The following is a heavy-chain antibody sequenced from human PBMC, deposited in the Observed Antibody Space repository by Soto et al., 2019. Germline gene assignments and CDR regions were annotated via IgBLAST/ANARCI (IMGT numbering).Heavy chain of an antibody. D-gene: IGHD6-19*01. J-gene: IGHJ6*02. CDR2: ISYDGGNK. CDR1: GITFSTYA. CDR3: ARVEAGHYYYGMDV. Sequence: GGSLRLSCAASGITFSTYAMHWVRQAPGKGLEWVAVISYDGGNKYYADSVKGRFTISRDNSKNALSLQMNSLRAEDTAVYYCARVEAGHYYYGMDVWGQGTTVTVSS. V-gene: IGHV3-30-3*01.